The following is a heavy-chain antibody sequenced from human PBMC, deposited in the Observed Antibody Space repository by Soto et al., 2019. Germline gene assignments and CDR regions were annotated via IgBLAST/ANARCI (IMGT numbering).Heavy chain of an antibody. D-gene: IGHD6-19*01. CDR1: GFTFSSYW. CDR2: IKQDGSEK. J-gene: IGHJ5*02. V-gene: IGHV3-7*01. CDR3: ARDRSSYSSGLFWFDP. Sequence: LSCAASGFTFSSYWMSWVRQAPGKGLEWVANIKQDGSEKYYVDSVKGRFTISRDNAKNSLYLQMNSLRAEDTAVYYCARDRSSYSSGLFWFDPWGQGTLVTVSS.